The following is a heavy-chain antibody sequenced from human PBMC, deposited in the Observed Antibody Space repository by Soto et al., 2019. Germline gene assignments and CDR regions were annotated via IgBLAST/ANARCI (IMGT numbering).Heavy chain of an antibody. CDR2: INHSGST. J-gene: IGHJ4*02. D-gene: IGHD3-22*01. CDR3: ARGLPKAYSSGSSYFHY. V-gene: IGHV4-34*01. CDR1: GGSFSNYY. Sequence: QVQLQQWGAGLLKPSETLSLTCAVFGGSFSNYYWSWIRQPPGKGLEWIGEINHSGSTNYNPSLKSRVTISVDTSKNQFSLKLRSVSAAVTAVYFCARGLPKAYSSGSSYFHYWGQGTLVTVSS.